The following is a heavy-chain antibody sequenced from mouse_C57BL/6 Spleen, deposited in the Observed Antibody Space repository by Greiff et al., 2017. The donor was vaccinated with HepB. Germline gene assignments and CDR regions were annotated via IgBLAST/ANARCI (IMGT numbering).Heavy chain of an antibody. CDR3: ARKDYYGSSYDYYAMDY. D-gene: IGHD1-1*01. J-gene: IGHJ4*01. CDR2: IDPSDSET. V-gene: IGHV1-52*01. CDR1: GYTFTSYW. Sequence: QVQLKQPGAELVRPGSSVKLSCKASGYTFTSYWMHWVKQRPIPGLEWTGNIDPSDSETHYNQKFKDKATLTVAKSSSTAYMQLSSLTSEDSAVYYCARKDYYGSSYDYYAMDYWGQGTSVTVSS.